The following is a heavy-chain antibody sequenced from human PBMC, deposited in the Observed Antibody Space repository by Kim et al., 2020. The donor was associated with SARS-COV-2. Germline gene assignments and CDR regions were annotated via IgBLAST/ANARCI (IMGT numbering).Heavy chain of an antibody. J-gene: IGHJ4*02. CDR3: ARASPWTPRVFDY. V-gene: IGHV4-59*01. Sequence: SETLSLTCTVSGGSISSYYWSWIRQPPGKGLEWIGYIYYSGSTNYNPSLKSRVTISVDTSKNQFSLKLSSVTAADTAVYYCARASPWTPRVFDYWGQGTLVTVSS. D-gene: IGHD2-2*01. CDR2: IYYSGST. CDR1: GGSISSYY.